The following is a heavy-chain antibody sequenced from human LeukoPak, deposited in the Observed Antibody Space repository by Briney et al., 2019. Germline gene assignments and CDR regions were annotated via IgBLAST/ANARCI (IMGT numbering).Heavy chain of an antibody. CDR3: ARDLRRLHAFDI. CDR1: GGSISSHY. V-gene: IGHV4-59*11. Sequence: PSETLSLTCTVSGGSISSHYWSWIRQPPGKGLEWIGYIYYSGSTNYNPSLKSRVTISVDTSKNQFSLKLSSVTAADTAVYYCARDLRRLHAFDIWGQGTMVTVSS. CDR2: IYYSGST. D-gene: IGHD6-25*01. J-gene: IGHJ3*02.